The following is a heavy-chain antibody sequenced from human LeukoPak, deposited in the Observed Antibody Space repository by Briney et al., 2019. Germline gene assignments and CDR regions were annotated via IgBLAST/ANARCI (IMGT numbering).Heavy chain of an antibody. CDR2: IYYSGST. CDR3: ARGYPHLTS. CDR1: GGSISSGGYY. D-gene: IGHD3-9*01. Sequence: TLETLSLTCTVSGGSISSGGYYWTWIRQHPGKGLEWIGYIYYSGSTYYNPSLKSRVTISVDTSKNQFSLKLSSVTAADTAVYYCARGYPHLTSWGQGTLDTVSS. V-gene: IGHV4-31*03. J-gene: IGHJ4*02.